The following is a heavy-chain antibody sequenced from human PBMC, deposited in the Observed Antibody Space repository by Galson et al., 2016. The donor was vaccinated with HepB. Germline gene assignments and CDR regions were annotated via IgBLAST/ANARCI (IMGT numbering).Heavy chain of an antibody. V-gene: IGHV2-5*02. Sequence: PALVKPTQTLTLTCTFSGFSLTTSGVAVGWIRQPPGKALEWLALIYWDDVKRYSPSLNSRLTITKDTSKKQVVLTMTNVDPVDTATYYCAHRHYYDASGSYLFDYWGQGTLVTVSS. CDR1: GFSLTTSGVA. J-gene: IGHJ4*02. CDR2: IYWDDVK. D-gene: IGHD3-22*01. CDR3: AHRHYYDASGSYLFDY.